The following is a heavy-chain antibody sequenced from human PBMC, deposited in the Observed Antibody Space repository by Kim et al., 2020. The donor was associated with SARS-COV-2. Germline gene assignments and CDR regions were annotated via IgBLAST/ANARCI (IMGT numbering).Heavy chain of an antibody. CDR2: INPSGGRT. J-gene: IGHJ6*02. D-gene: IGHD4-17*01. Sequence: ASVKVSCKASGYTFTSYYMHWVRQAPGQGLEWMGIINPSGGRTSYAQKFQGRVTMTRDTSTSTVYMELSSLRSEDTAVYYCARDLTTVTTYINYYYGMDVWSQGTTVTVSS. CDR1: GYTFTSYY. CDR3: ARDLTTVTTYINYYYGMDV. V-gene: IGHV1-46*01.